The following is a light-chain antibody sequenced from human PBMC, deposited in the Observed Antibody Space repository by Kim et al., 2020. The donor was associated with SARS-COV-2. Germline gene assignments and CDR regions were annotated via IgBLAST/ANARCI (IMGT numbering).Light chain of an antibody. CDR2: GAS. J-gene: IGKJ1*01. Sequence: EIVMTQSPATLSVSPGERATLSCRASQSVSSNLAWYQQKPGKAPRLLIYGASTRATGIPASFSGSGSGTEFTLTISSLQSEDFAVYYCRQYNNRPCTLGQGTKVDIK. V-gene: IGKV3-15*01. CDR3: RQYNNRPCT. CDR1: QSVSSN.